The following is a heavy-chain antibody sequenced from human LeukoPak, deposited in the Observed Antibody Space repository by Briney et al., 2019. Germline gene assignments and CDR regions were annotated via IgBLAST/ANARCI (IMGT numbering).Heavy chain of an antibody. Sequence: SETLSLTCTVSGGSLSSYYWSWIRQPPGKGLEWIGYIYYSGSTNYNPSLKSRVTISVDTSKNQFSLKLSSVTAADTAVYYCARAHSMGWFDPWGQGTLVTVSS. CDR2: IYYSGST. CDR3: ARAHSMGWFDP. V-gene: IGHV4-59*01. J-gene: IGHJ5*02. D-gene: IGHD3-10*01. CDR1: GGSLSSYY.